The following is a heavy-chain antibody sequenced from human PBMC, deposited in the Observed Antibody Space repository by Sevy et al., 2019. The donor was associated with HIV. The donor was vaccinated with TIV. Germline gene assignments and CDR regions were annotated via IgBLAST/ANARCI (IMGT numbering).Heavy chain of an antibody. CDR2: IYYSGST. CDR1: GGSISSSSYY. J-gene: IGHJ4*02. Sequence: SETLSLTCTVSGGSISSSSYYWGWIRQPPGKGLGWIGSIYYSGSTYYNPSLKSRVTISVDTSKNKFSLKLSSVTAADTAVYYCATRGAGYFDYWGQGTLVTVSS. V-gene: IGHV4-39*01. CDR3: ATRGAGYFDY. D-gene: IGHD3-10*01.